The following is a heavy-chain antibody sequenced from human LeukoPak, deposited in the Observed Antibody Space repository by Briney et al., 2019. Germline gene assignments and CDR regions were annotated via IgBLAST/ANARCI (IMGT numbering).Heavy chain of an antibody. CDR1: GASISRYY. CDR3: ARELYNWNGRRHAIDI. D-gene: IGHD1-20*01. CDR2: IYYSGST. J-gene: IGHJ3*02. Sequence: SETLSLTCTVSGASISRYYWSWVRQPPGKGLEYIGNIYYSGSTNYNPSLKSRVTISLDTSRSQFSLKLTSVTAADTAVYYCARELYNWNGRRHAIDIWGQGTMVTVSS. V-gene: IGHV4-59*01.